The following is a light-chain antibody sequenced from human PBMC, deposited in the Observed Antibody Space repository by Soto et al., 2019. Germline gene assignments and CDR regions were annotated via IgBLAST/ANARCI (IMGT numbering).Light chain of an antibody. J-gene: IGKJ2*01. CDR2: RVS. CDR3: MQGTYWPYT. V-gene: IGKV2-30*02. Sequence: DVVMTQSPLSLPVTLGQPASISCRSSQSLVHRNGNTYLNWFQQRPGQSPRRLNYRVSDRDSGVPDIYSGSGSGTDFRLQISRVEAEDVAIYFCMQGTYWPYTFGQETKLEIK. CDR1: QSLVHRNGNTY.